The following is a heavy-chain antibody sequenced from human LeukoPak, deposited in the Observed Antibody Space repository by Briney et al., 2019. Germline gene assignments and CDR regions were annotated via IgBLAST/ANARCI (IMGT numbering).Heavy chain of an antibody. J-gene: IGHJ4*02. CDR1: GGSVSSGSYY. D-gene: IGHD6-19*01. V-gene: IGHV4-61*01. Sequence: SETLSLTCTVSGGSVSSGSYYWIWIRQPPGKGLEWIGYIYYSGTTNYNPSLKSRVTISVDTSKNQFSLKLGSVTAADTAVYYCARVGIAVASPFFDYWGQGTLVTVSS. CDR3: ARVGIAVASPFFDY. CDR2: IYYSGTT.